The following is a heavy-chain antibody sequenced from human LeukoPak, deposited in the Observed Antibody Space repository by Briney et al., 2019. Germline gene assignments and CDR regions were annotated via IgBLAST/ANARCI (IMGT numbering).Heavy chain of an antibody. J-gene: IGHJ6*03. D-gene: IGHD6-6*01. CDR1: GFTFSSYW. V-gene: IGHV3-7*01. CDR2: IKQDGSEK. Sequence: PGGSLRLSCAASGFTFSSYWMSWVRQAPGKGLEWVANIKQDGSEKYYVDSVKGRFTISRDNAKNSLYLQMNSLRAEDTAVYYCARDSYSSSYYYYYYMDVWGKGTTVTVSS. CDR3: ARDSYSSSYYYYYYMDV.